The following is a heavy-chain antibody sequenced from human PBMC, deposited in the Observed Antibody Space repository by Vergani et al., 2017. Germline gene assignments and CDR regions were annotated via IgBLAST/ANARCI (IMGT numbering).Heavy chain of an antibody. Sequence: EVQLVESGGGLVKPGGSLRLSCAASGFTFSSYSMNWVRQAPGKGLEWVSSISSSGSTIYYADSVKGRFTISRDNAKNSLYLQMNSLRAEDTAVYYCASSTGSSSWHYYFDYWGQGTLVTVSS. CDR3: ASSTGSSSWHYYFDY. J-gene: IGHJ4*02. V-gene: IGHV3-21*01. CDR2: ISSSGSTI. CDR1: GFTFSSYS. D-gene: IGHD6-13*01.